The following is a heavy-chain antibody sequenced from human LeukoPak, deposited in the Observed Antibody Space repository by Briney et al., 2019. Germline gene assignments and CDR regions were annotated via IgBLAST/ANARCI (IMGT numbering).Heavy chain of an antibody. CDR2: IYYSGST. J-gene: IGHJ4*02. CDR1: GGSISSSSYY. Sequence: KSSETLSLTCTVSGGSISSSSYYWGWIRQPPGKGLEWIGSIYYSGSTYYNPSLKSRVTISVDTSKNQFSLKLSSVTAADTAVYYCARHIEYPARYDFWSGYPGVYFDYWGQGTLVTVSS. CDR3: ARHIEYPARYDFWSGYPGVYFDY. V-gene: IGHV4-39*01. D-gene: IGHD3-3*01.